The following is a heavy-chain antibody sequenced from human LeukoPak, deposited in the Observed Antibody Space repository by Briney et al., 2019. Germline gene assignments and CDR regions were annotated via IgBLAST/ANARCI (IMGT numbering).Heavy chain of an antibody. CDR2: MSGSGNTI. Sequence: GGSLRLSCAASGFTFSDYYMSWIRQAPGKGLEWVSCMSGSGNTIYYADSVKGRLTISRDNAKNSLYLQMNSLRAEDTAVYYCARAHEGNTALSLFDYWGQGTLVTVSP. CDR3: ARAHEGNTALSLFDY. J-gene: IGHJ4*02. CDR1: GFTFSDYY. D-gene: IGHD5-18*01. V-gene: IGHV3-11*01.